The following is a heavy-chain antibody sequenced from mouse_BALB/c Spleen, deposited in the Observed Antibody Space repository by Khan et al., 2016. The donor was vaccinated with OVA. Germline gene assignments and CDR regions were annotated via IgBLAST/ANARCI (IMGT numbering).Heavy chain of an antibody. Sequence: VQLKEAGAELVKPGASVKLSWTASGFNIKDTYMHWVKQRPEQGLEWIGRIDPANGNTKYDPKFQGKATITADTSSNTAYLQLSSLTSEDTAVYYCAREKLGYRYFDVWGAGTTVTVSS. CDR3: AREKLGYRYFDV. V-gene: IGHV14-3*02. J-gene: IGHJ1*01. CDR2: IDPANGNT. D-gene: IGHD1-3*01. CDR1: GFNIKDTY.